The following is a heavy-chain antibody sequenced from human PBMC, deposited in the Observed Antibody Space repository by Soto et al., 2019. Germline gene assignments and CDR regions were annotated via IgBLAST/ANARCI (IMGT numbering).Heavy chain of an antibody. CDR3: ARTATRGMLAY. D-gene: IGHD2-8*01. CDR1: GGSISSYY. CDR2: IYYSGST. Sequence: PSETLSLTCTVSGGSISSYYWSWIRQPPGKGLEWIGYIYYSGSTNYNPSLKSRVTISVDTSKNQFSLKLSSVTAADTAVYYCARTATRGMLAYWGQGTLVTVSS. V-gene: IGHV4-59*01. J-gene: IGHJ4*02.